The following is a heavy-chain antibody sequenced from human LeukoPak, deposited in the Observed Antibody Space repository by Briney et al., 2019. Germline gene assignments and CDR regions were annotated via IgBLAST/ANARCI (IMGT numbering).Heavy chain of an antibody. CDR1: GGSISSENW. Sequence: SETLSLTCAVSGGSISSENWWTWVRQPPGKGLEWIGEIYHSGSTNYNPSLRSRVTLSIDKSKNQFSLNLSSVTAADTAVYYCARVAQDIVVVPAAIIGYYFDYWGQGTLVTVSS. J-gene: IGHJ4*02. V-gene: IGHV4-4*02. D-gene: IGHD2-2*01. CDR3: ARVAQDIVVVPAAIIGYYFDY. CDR2: IYHSGST.